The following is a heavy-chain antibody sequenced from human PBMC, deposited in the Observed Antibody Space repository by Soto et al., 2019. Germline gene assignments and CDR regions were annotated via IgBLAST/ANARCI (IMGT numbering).Heavy chain of an antibody. D-gene: IGHD3-10*01. CDR1: GFTFSNAW. J-gene: IGHJ4*02. V-gene: IGHV3-15*01. CDR2: IKSKTDGGTT. CDR3: TTLWFGEPRGSDDY. Sequence: EVQLVESGGGLVKPGGSLRLSCAASGFTFSNAWMSWVRQAPGKGLEWVGRIKSKTDGGTTDYAAPVKGRFTISRDDSKNTLYLQMNSLKTEDTAVYSCTTLWFGEPRGSDDYWGQGTLVTVSS.